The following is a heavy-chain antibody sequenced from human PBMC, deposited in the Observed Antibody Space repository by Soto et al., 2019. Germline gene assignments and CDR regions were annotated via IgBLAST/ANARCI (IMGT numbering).Heavy chain of an antibody. D-gene: IGHD3-16*01. V-gene: IGHV1-69*13. J-gene: IGHJ4*02. CDR3: ARGGGPYVWFNEF. Sequence: SVKVSCKDSGGLFSSFAISWVRQAPGQGLEWMGGIIPVFGTTNYAQKFQGRVTITADESTNTAYMELSSLTSDDTAMYYCARGGGPYVWFNEFWGQGTQVTISS. CDR1: GGLFSSFA. CDR2: IIPVFGTT.